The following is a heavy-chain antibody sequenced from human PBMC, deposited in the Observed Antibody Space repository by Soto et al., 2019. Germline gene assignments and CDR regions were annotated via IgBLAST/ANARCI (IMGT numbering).Heavy chain of an antibody. V-gene: IGHV3-30-3*01. CDR2: ISYDGSNK. CDR1: GFTFSSYA. Sequence: PGGSLRLSCAASGFTFSSYAMHWVRQAPGKGLEWVAVISYDGSNKYYADSVKGRFTISRDNSKNTLYLQMNSLRAEDTAVYYCARGDWAYYYDSSGFPWFDPWGQGTLVTVSS. J-gene: IGHJ5*02. CDR3: ARGDWAYYYDSSGFPWFDP. D-gene: IGHD3-22*01.